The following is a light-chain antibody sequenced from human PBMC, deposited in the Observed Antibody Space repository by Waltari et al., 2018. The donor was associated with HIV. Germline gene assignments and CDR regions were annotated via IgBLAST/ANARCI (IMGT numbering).Light chain of an antibody. CDR3: CSYAGSSTYV. CDR1: SSDVGSYNL. CDR2: EVI. Sequence: QSALTQPASVSGSPGQSITISCTGTSSDVGSYNLVSCYPQHPGKAPKLMIYEVITRPSGVSNRFSGSKSGNTASLTISGLQAEDEADYYCCSYAGSSTYVFGTGTKVTVL. J-gene: IGLJ1*01. V-gene: IGLV2-23*02.